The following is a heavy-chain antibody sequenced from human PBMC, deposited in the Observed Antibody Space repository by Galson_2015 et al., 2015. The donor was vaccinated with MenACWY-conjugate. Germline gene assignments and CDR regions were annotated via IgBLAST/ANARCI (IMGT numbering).Heavy chain of an antibody. Sequence: SLRLSCAASGFTFNNYWMTWVRQAPGKGLEWVANINVDGSEENYMDSVRGRFTISRDNAKNSLFLQVNTLRAEDTAVYYCARGTLAVAGTDYWGRGTLVTVSS. CDR3: ARGTLAVAGTDY. V-gene: IGHV3-7*01. CDR2: INVDGSEE. D-gene: IGHD6-19*01. CDR1: GFTFNNYW. J-gene: IGHJ4*02.